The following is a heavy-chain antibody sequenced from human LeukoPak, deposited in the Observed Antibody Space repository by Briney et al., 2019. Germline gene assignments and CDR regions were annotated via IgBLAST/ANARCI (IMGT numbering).Heavy chain of an antibody. CDR1: GYTFTSYD. CDR3: ARGLTTSEYYFDY. Sequence: ASVKVSCKASGYTFTSYDINWVRQATGQGLEWMGWMNPNSGNTGYAQKFQGRVTMTRNTSISTAYMELSSLRSDDTAVYYCARGLTTSEYYFDYWGQGTLVTVSS. J-gene: IGHJ4*02. CDR2: MNPNSGNT. V-gene: IGHV1-8*01. D-gene: IGHD4-17*01.